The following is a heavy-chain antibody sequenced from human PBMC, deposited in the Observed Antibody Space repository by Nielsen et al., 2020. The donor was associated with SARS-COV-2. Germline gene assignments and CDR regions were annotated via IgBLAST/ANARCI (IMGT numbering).Heavy chain of an antibody. Sequence: LKISCAASGFTFSSYGMHWVRQAPGKGLEWVAVISYDGSNKYYADSVKGRFTISRDNSKNTLYLQMNSLRAEDTAVYYCAGHLSWYGMDVWGQGTTVTVSS. D-gene: IGHD3-16*02. V-gene: IGHV3-33*05. J-gene: IGHJ6*02. CDR1: GFTFSSYG. CDR3: AGHLSWYGMDV. CDR2: ISYDGSNK.